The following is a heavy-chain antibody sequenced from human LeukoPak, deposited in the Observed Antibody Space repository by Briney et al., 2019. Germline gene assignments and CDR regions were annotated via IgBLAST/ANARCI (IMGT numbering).Heavy chain of an antibody. V-gene: IGHV4-39*07. Sequence: SETLSLTCTVSGGSISSSSYYWGWIRQPPGKGLEWIGSIYYSGSTYYNPSLKSRVTISVDTSKNQFSLKLSSVTAADTAVYYCARQYRYYDSSGYYSRSKRQPFDYWGQGTLVTVSS. CDR1: GGSISSSSYY. CDR3: ARQYRYYDSSGYYSRSKRQPFDY. J-gene: IGHJ4*02. D-gene: IGHD3-22*01. CDR2: IYYSGST.